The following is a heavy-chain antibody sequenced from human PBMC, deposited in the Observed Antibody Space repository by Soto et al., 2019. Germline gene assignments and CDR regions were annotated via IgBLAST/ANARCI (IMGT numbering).Heavy chain of an antibody. J-gene: IGHJ4*02. V-gene: IGHV5-10-1*01. CDR2: IDPSDSYT. CDR1: GYSFTSYW. CDR3: ARLYSNYCDY. Sequence: LGESLKISCKGSGYSFTSYWITWVRQMPGKGLECMGRIDPSDSYTNYSPSFQGHVTISADKSISTAYLQWSSLKASDTAMYYCARLYSNYCDYWGQGTLVTVSS. D-gene: IGHD4-4*01.